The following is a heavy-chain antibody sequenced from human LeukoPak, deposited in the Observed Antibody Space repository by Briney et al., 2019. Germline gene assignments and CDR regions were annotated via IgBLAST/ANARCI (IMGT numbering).Heavy chain of an antibody. D-gene: IGHD2-2*01. CDR1: GYSFTNYW. V-gene: IGHV5-51*01. J-gene: IGHJ4*02. CDR2: IYPGDSDT. Sequence: GESLKISCKGSGYSFTNYWIGWVRQMPGKGLEWMGIIYPGDSDTKYSPSFQGQVTISADKSISTAYLQWSSLKASDTAMFYCARLQCSSSSCYYHYWGQGTLVTVSS. CDR3: ARLQCSSSSCYYHY.